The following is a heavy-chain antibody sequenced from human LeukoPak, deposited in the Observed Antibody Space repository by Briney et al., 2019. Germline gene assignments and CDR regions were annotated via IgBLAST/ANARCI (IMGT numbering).Heavy chain of an antibody. Sequence: GGSLRLSCAASGFTVSSNYMSWIRQAPGKGLEWVSVMYSGGSTYYADSVKGRFTISRDNSKNMVYLQMNSLRADDTAVYYCARDFRPYSGGCYPTSPWGQGTLVT. D-gene: IGHD6-19*01. CDR1: GFTVSSNY. CDR3: ARDFRPYSGGCYPTSP. J-gene: IGHJ5*02. V-gene: IGHV3-53*01. CDR2: MYSGGST.